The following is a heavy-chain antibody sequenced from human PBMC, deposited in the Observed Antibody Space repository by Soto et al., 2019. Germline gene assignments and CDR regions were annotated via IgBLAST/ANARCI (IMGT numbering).Heavy chain of an antibody. CDR3: EKGVTVSFRYYFDY. J-gene: IGHJ4*02. Sequence: PGGSLRLSCAASGFTFSSYGMHWVRQAPGKGLEWVAVISYDGSNKYYADSVKGRFTISRDNSKNTLYLQMNSLRAEDTAVYYCEKGVTVSFRYYFDYGGQGTLVTVSS. V-gene: IGHV3-30*18. CDR1: GFTFSSYG. D-gene: IGHD5-18*01. CDR2: ISYDGSNK.